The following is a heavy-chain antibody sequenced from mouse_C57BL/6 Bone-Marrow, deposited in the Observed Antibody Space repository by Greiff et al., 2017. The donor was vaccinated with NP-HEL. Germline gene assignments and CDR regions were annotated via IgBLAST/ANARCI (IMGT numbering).Heavy chain of an antibody. V-gene: IGHV1-15*01. J-gene: IGHJ4*01. CDR2: IDPETGGT. CDR3: TTYYDYDDAMDY. D-gene: IGHD2-4*01. CDR1: GYTFTDYE. Sequence: QVQLQQSGAELVRPGASVTLSCKASGYTFTDYEMHWVKQTPVHGLEWIGAIDPETGGTAYNQKFKGKAILTADKSSSTAYMELRSLTSEDSAVYYCTTYYDYDDAMDYWGQGTSVTVSS.